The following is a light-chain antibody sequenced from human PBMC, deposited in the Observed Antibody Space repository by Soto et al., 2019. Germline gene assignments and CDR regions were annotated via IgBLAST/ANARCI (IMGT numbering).Light chain of an antibody. CDR3: QQYGGSPRT. Sequence: EIVLTQSPATLSLSPGERATLSCRASQGVSSYLAWYQQKPGQAPRLLIYDASNRATGIPARFSGSGPGTDFTLTISSLEPEDFAVYYCQQYGGSPRTFGQGTKVEIK. CDR1: QGVSSY. V-gene: IGKV3D-11*01. J-gene: IGKJ1*01. CDR2: DAS.